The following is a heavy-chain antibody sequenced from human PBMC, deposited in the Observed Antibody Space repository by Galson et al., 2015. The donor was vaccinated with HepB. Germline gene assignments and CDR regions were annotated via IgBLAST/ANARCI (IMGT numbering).Heavy chain of an antibody. CDR3: AKSRITMMLVALDY. Sequence: SLGLSCAASGFTFRNFAMMWVRQAPGKGLGWGSGISGSGDSRYYPDSVKGRFTISKDNSKNTLYLHMNNLRAEDTAVYYCAKSRITMMLVALDYWGLGTLVTVSS. D-gene: IGHD3-22*01. CDR2: ISGSGDSR. V-gene: IGHV3-23*01. J-gene: IGHJ4*02. CDR1: GFTFRNFA.